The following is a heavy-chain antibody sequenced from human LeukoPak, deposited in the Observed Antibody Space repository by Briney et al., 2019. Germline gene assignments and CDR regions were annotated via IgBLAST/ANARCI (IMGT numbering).Heavy chain of an antibody. J-gene: IGHJ4*02. CDR2: ISSSSSYI. Sequence: PGGSLRLSCAASGFTFSSYAMHWVRQAPGRGLEWVSSISSSSSYIYYADSVKGRFTISRDNAKNSLYLQMNSLRAEDTAVYYCATDRGDYSLDYWGQGTLVTVSS. V-gene: IGHV3-21*01. CDR1: GFTFSSYA. D-gene: IGHD4-17*01. CDR3: ATDRGDYSLDY.